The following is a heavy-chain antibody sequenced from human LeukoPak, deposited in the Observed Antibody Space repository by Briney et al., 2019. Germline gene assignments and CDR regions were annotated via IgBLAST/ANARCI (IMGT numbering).Heavy chain of an antibody. V-gene: IGHV4-34*01. CDR1: GGSFSGYY. Sequence: SETLSLTCAVYGGSFSGYYWSWIRQPPGKGLEWIGEINHSGSTNYSPSLKSRVTISVDTSKNQFSLKLSSVTAADTAVYYCARHEHYYDSSGSNWFDPWGQGTLVTVSS. D-gene: IGHD3-22*01. CDR2: INHSGST. CDR3: ARHEHYYDSSGSNWFDP. J-gene: IGHJ5*02.